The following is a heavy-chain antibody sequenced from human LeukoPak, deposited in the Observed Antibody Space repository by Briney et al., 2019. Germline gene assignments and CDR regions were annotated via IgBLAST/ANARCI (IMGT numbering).Heavy chain of an antibody. CDR3: ARGRGSSWYVYMDV. CDR1: GFTFNRYA. J-gene: IGHJ6*03. Sequence: GGSLRLSCAASGFTFNRYAMSWVRQAPGKGLEWVSAISGSADATYYADSVKGRFTISRDNSKNTLFLQMNSLRAEDTALYYCARGRGSSWYVYMDVWGKGTTVTVSS. D-gene: IGHD6-13*01. CDR2: ISGSADAT. V-gene: IGHV3-23*01.